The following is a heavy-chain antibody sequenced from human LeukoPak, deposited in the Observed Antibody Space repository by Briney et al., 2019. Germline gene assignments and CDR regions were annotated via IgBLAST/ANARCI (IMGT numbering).Heavy chain of an antibody. CDR3: ARCPTSGGRCYEFDF. J-gene: IGHJ4*02. CDR2: VYSGDRT. V-gene: IGHV3-66*01. CDR1: GFTVNSNY. D-gene: IGHD2-15*01. Sequence: GGSLRLSCAASGFTVNSNYMSWVRQAPGKGLEWVSVVYSGDRTYYADSVKGRFTISRDDSTNTLYLLMNRLRAEDTAVYYCARCPTSGGRCYEFDFWGQGTLVTVSS.